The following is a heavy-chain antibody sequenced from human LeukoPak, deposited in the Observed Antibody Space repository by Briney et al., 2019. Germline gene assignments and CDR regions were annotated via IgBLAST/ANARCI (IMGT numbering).Heavy chain of an antibody. V-gene: IGHV1-46*01. Sequence: GASVKVSCKASGYTFTSYYIHWVRRAPGQGLEWMGMIYPRDGSTSYAQKFQGRVTVTRDTSTSTVHMELSGLRSEDTAVYYCARDQEGFDYWGQGTLVTVSS. J-gene: IGHJ4*02. CDR2: IYPRDGST. CDR1: GYTFTSYY. CDR3: ARDQEGFDY.